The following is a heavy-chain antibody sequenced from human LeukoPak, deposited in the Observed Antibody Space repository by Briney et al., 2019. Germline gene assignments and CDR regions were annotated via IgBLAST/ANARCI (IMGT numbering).Heavy chain of an antibody. Sequence: GASVKVSCKASGYTFTSYGVSWVRRAPGQGLEWMGWISGYNGDTYYVQKFKGRVTMTTDTSTSTVYMEVRSLSSDDTAIYYCARKGTAAALDYWGQGPLVTVSS. V-gene: IGHV1-18*01. CDR3: ARKGTAAALDY. J-gene: IGHJ4*02. D-gene: IGHD6-25*01. CDR2: ISGYNGDT. CDR1: GYTFTSYG.